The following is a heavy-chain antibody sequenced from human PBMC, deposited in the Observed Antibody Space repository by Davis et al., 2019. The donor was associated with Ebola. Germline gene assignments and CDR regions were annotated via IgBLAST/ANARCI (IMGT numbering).Heavy chain of an antibody. Sequence: GESLKISCEASGIAFSDYGMTWVRQAPGKGLEWVSVISNSGVSTYYADSVKGRFAVSRDNSKNTLYLQMNSLRAEDSATYYCAKGHCSGGNCYHLGSLSDWGQGTLVTVSS. CDR3: AKGHCSGGNCYHLGSLSD. J-gene: IGHJ4*02. CDR2: ISNSGVST. D-gene: IGHD2-15*01. V-gene: IGHV3-23*01. CDR1: GIAFSDYG.